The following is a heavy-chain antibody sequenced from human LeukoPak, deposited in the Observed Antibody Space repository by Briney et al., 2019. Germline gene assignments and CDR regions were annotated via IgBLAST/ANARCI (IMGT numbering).Heavy chain of an antibody. CDR2: INHSGST. D-gene: IGHD6-13*01. CDR3: ARRAIAAAAHNWFDP. V-gene: IGHV4-34*01. J-gene: IGHJ5*02. Sequence: PSETLSLTCAVYGGSFSGYYWSWIRQPPGKGLEWIGEINHSGSTNYNPSLKSRVTISVDTSKNQFSLKLSSVTAADTAVYCCARRAIAAAAHNWFDPWGQGTLVTVSS. CDR1: GGSFSGYY.